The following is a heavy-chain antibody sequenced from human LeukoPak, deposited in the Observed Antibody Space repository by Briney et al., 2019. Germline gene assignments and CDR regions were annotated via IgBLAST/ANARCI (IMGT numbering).Heavy chain of an antibody. V-gene: IGHV3-30*18. CDR1: GFTFSSYG. Sequence: GGSLRLSCAASGFTFSSYGMHWVRQAPGKGLEWVAVISYDGSNKYYADSVKGRFTISRDNSKNTLYLQMNSLRAEDTAVYYCAKAPPPGYSSSPDYWGQGTLVTVSS. J-gene: IGHJ4*02. D-gene: IGHD6-6*01. CDR2: ISYDGSNK. CDR3: AKAPPPGYSSSPDY.